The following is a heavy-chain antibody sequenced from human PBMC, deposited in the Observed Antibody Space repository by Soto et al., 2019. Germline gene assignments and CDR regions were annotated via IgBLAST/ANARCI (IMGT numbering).Heavy chain of an antibody. J-gene: IGHJ4*02. CDR3: ARGRYYDSSGYYLNFDY. CDR2: IIPIFGTA. CDR1: GGTFSSYA. D-gene: IGHD3-22*01. V-gene: IGHV1-69*06. Sequence: ASVKVSCKASGGTFSSYAISWVRQAPGQGLEWMGGIIPIFGTANYAQKFQGRVTITADKSTSTAYMELSSLRSEDTAVYYCARGRYYDSSGYYLNFDYWGQGTLVTVSS.